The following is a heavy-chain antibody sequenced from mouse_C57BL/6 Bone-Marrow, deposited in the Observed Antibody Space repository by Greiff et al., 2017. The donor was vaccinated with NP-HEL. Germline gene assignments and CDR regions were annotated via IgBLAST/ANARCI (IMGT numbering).Heavy chain of an antibody. Sequence: VQLQQSGPKLVKPGASVKISCKASGYTFTDYYMNWVKQSHGKSLEWIGDINPNNGGTSYNQKFKGKATLTVDKSSSTAYMELRSLTSEDSAVYYCARYYYGSNDYWGQGTTLTVSS. D-gene: IGHD1-1*01. J-gene: IGHJ2*01. CDR1: GYTFTDYY. CDR3: ARYYYGSNDY. V-gene: IGHV1-26*01. CDR2: INPNNGGT.